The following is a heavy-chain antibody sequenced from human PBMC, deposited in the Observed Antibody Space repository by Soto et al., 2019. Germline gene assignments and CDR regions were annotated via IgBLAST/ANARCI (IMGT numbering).Heavy chain of an antibody. V-gene: IGHV3-23*01. Sequence: EVQLLESGGGLVQPGGSLRLSCAASGFTFSSYAMSWVRQAPGKGLEWVSAIGVSGDTTYYADCVKGRFTIPRDNSKNTLYLQMGSLRAEETAVYYCAKVRRFGELRSLYWGQGTLVTVSS. J-gene: IGHJ4*02. CDR1: GFTFSSYA. CDR2: IGVSGDTT. D-gene: IGHD3-10*01. CDR3: AKVRRFGELRSLY.